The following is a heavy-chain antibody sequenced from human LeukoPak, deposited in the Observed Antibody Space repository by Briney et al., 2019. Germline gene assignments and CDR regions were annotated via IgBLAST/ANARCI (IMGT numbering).Heavy chain of an antibody. CDR2: IYHSGNT. CDR1: GGSISSSNW. CDR3: AREEGIAAAGALEY. Sequence: SETLSLTCAVSGGSISSSNWWSWVRQPPGKGLEWTGEIYHSGNTNYNPSLTTRVTMSVDTSKTQITLRLSSVTAADTAVYYCAREEGIAAAGALEYWGQGIPVTVSS. V-gene: IGHV4-4*02. J-gene: IGHJ4*02. D-gene: IGHD6-13*01.